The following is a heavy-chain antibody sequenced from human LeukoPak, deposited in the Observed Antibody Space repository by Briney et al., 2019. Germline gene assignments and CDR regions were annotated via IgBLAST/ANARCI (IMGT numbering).Heavy chain of an antibody. D-gene: IGHD6-25*01. V-gene: IGHV4-39*01. Sequence: SETLSLTCSVSGGSMSSSSHYWGWVRQPPGKELQWIGSLYYSGRTFYTPSLESRVTMSIDTSNNQFSLRMSSATAATTAFYYCARLAAGTWSYDYWAREVWSPSPQ. J-gene: IGHJ4*02. CDR1: GGSMSSSSHY. CDR2: LYYSGRT. CDR3: ARLAAGTWSYDY.